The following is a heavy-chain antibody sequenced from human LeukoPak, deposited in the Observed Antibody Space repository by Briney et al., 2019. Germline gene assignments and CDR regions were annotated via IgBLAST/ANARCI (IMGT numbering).Heavy chain of an antibody. CDR3: ARTTGNDAFDI. CDR1: GGSFSGYY. D-gene: IGHD4-17*01. Sequence: SETLSLTCAVYGGSFSGYYWSWIRQPPGKGLEWIGEINHSGSTNYNPSLKSRVTISVDTSKNQFSLKLSSVTAADTAVYYCARTTGNDAFDIWGQGTMVTVSS. CDR2: INHSGST. V-gene: IGHV4-34*01. J-gene: IGHJ3*02.